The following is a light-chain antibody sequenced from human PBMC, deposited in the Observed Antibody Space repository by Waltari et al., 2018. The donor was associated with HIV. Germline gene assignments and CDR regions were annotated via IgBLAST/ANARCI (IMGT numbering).Light chain of an antibody. V-gene: IGLV2-14*02. J-gene: IGLJ2*01. Sequence: QSPLPQPASVSVSPAQSITLSCPGTTSNVPHYDFVSWYRQTPGEDPKLLIYVYNKRPSGVSHRFSGCKSGNTASLTISGHQAEYEAQYYCGSYPSGSTHVIFGGWTKLTVL. CDR1: TSNVPHYDF. CDR2: VYN. CDR3: GSYPSGSTHVI.